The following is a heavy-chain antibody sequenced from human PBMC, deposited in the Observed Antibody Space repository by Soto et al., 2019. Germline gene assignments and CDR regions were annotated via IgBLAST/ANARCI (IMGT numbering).Heavy chain of an antibody. J-gene: IGHJ4*02. Sequence: GGSLRLSCAASGFTFSSYSMNWVRQAPGKGLEWVSYISSSSSTIYYADSVKGRFTISRDNAKNSLYLRMNSLRDEDTAVYYCARDRTPCSSTSCYARELFDYWGQGTLVTVSS. CDR1: GFTFSSYS. V-gene: IGHV3-48*02. CDR2: ISSSSSTI. D-gene: IGHD2-2*01. CDR3: ARDRTPCSSTSCYARELFDY.